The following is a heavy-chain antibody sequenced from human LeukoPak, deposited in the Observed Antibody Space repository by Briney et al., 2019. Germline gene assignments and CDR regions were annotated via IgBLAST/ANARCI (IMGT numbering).Heavy chain of an antibody. CDR2: IFTNTGNS. J-gene: IGHJ4*02. CDR3: ATNYDSSGYFTF. V-gene: IGHV7-4-1*02. Sequence: GASVKVSCKASGYTFTSYAMSWLRRAPGQGLEYMGWIFTNTGNSTYTQGFTGRFVFSLDTSVSTAYLQISSLKAEDTAVYFCATNYDSSGYFTFWGQGTLVTVSS. CDR1: GYTFTSYA. D-gene: IGHD3-22*01.